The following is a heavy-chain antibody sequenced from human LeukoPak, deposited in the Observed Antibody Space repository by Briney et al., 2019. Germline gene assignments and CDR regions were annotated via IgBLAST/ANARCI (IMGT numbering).Heavy chain of an antibody. CDR1: GGSISSSSYY. CDR3: ARRPPFMITFGGVIAPSYYFDY. CDR2: IYYSGST. J-gene: IGHJ4*02. Sequence: SETLSLTCTVSGGSISSSSYYWGWIRQPPGKGLEWIGSIYYSGSTYCNPSLKSRVTISVDTSKNQFSLKLSSVTAADTAVYYCARRPPFMITFGGVIAPSYYFDYWGQGTLVTVSS. V-gene: IGHV4-39*01. D-gene: IGHD3-16*02.